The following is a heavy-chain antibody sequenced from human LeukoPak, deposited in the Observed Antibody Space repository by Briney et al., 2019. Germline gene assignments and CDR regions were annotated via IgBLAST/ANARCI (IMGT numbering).Heavy chain of an antibody. Sequence: SETLSLTCTVSGGSISSYYWSWIRQPPGKGLEWIGYIYYSGSTNYNPSLKSRVTISVDTSKNQFSLKLSSVTAADTAVYYCAREGSSSWYGYYFDYWGQGTLVTVSS. V-gene: IGHV4-59*01. CDR3: AREGSSSWYGYYFDY. CDR1: GGSISSYY. CDR2: IYYSGST. D-gene: IGHD6-13*01. J-gene: IGHJ4*02.